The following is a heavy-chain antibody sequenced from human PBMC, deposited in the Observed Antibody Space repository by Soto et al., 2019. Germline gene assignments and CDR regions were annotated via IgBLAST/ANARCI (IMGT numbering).Heavy chain of an antibody. CDR3: ARGYYDILTGYYPRYYYYGMDV. CDR1: GGTFSSYA. Sequence: QVPLVQSGAEVKKPGSSVKVSCKASGGTFSSYAISWVRQAPGQGLEWMGGIIPIFGTANYAQKFQGRVTITADESTSTAYMELSSLRSEDTAVYYCARGYYDILTGYYPRYYYYGMDVWGQGTTVTVSS. CDR2: IIPIFGTA. V-gene: IGHV1-69*01. J-gene: IGHJ6*02. D-gene: IGHD3-9*01.